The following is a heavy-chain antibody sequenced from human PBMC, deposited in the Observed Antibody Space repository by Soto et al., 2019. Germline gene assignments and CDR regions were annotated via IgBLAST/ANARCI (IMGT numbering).Heavy chain of an antibody. D-gene: IGHD6-6*01. CDR2: INHSGST. CDR3: ASTPGIAARQTFDY. J-gene: IGHJ4*02. V-gene: IGHV4-34*01. Sequence: SETLSLTCAVYGGSFSGYYWSWIRQPPGKGLEWIGEINHSGSTNYNPSLKSRVTISVDTSKNQFSLKLSSVTAADTAVYYCASTPGIAARQTFDYWGQGTLVTVSS. CDR1: GGSFSGYY.